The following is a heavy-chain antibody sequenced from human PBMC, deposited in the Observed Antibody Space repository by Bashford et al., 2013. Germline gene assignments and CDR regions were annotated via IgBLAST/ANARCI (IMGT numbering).Heavy chain of an antibody. J-gene: IGHJ3*02. CDR2: GLHWEH. V-gene: IGHV4-4*02. CDR1: GESISSATW. Sequence: SETLSLTCAVSGESISSATWWSWVRQPPREGTGVDWLRGLHWEHQLQTPSLKSRVIISVDRSKNQFSLKLTSVTAADTAVYYCARDGRYTSSWFEAFDIWG. D-gene: IGHD6-13*01. CDR3: ARDGRYTSSWFEAFDI.